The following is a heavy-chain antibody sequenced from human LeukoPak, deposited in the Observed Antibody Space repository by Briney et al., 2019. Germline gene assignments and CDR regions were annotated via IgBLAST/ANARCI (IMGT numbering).Heavy chain of an antibody. CDR2: IKQDESEK. CDR1: GFTFSAM. D-gene: IGHD6-13*01. CDR3: ARGVEQQFDAFDI. J-gene: IGHJ3*02. V-gene: IGHV3-7*04. Sequence: GGSLRLSCAASGFTFSAMSWVRQAPGKGLEWVASIKQDESEKYYVDSVKGRFTISRDSARRSLYLQMNSLRVEDTAVYYCARGVEQQFDAFDIWGQGTMVTVSS.